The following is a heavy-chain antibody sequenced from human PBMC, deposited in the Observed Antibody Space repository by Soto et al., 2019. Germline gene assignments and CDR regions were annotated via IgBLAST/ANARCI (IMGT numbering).Heavy chain of an antibody. V-gene: IGHV1-2*02. CDR1: GYTFTGYY. Sequence: ASVKVSCKASGYTFTGYYMHWVRQAPGQGLEWMGWINPNSGGTNYAQKFQGRVTMTRDTSISTAYMELSRLRSDDTAVYYCARDSTWIPLWLSWFDPWGQGTLVTVSS. D-gene: IGHD5-18*01. CDR2: INPNSGGT. J-gene: IGHJ5*02. CDR3: ARDSTWIPLWLSWFDP.